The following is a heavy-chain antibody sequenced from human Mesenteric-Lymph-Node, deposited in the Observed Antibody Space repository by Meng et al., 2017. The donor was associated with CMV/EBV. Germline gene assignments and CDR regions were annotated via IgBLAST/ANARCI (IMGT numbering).Heavy chain of an antibody. J-gene: IGHJ6*02. CDR2: ISSSGSTI. Sequence: GESLKISCAASGFTFSSYEMNWVRQAPGKGLEWVSYISSSGSTIYYADSVKGRFTISRDNAKNSLYLQMNSLRAEDTAVYYCARGDCSSTSCYFNGYYYYGMDVWGQGTTVTVSS. V-gene: IGHV3-48*03. D-gene: IGHD2-2*01. CDR1: GFTFSSYE. CDR3: ARGDCSSTSCYFNGYYYYGMDV.